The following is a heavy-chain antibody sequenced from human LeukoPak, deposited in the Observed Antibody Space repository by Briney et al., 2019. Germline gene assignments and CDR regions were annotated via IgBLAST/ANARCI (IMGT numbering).Heavy chain of an antibody. CDR3: ARVTRRRTTGEIFGRYLDY. J-gene: IGHJ4*02. CDR1: GFTFSSYG. CDR2: ISAGRNS. Sequence: GSLRLSCAASGFTFSSYGMHWVRQAPGKGLEWIGEISAGRNSNENPSLKSRVTISVDRSKNQFSLILNSVTAADTALYYCARVTRRRTTGEIFGRYLDYWGQGTLVTVSS. D-gene: IGHD3-10*01. V-gene: IGHV4-34*01.